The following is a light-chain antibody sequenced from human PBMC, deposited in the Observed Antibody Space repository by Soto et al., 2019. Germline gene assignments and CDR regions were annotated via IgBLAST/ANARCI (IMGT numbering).Light chain of an antibody. CDR1: SNDASAFAY. CDR3: ASYVGTVTYV. Sequence: QSALTQPASVSGSPGQSVILSCNGTSNDASAFAYISWYQQHPGKAPKVIIYEVSDRPSGVSSRFSGSKSGTSASLTISGLQAEDEADYFCASYVGTVTYVFGTGTKLTVL. J-gene: IGLJ1*01. CDR2: EVS. V-gene: IGLV2-14*01.